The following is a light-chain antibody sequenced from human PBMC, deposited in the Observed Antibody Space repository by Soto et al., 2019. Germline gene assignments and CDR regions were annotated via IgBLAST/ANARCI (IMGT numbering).Light chain of an antibody. J-gene: IGLJ2*01. Sequence: QSVLTQPPSVAGAPGQRVTISCTGSRSNIGAGYYVHWYQQLPGTAPQLLIYGNSKRPSGVPDRFSVSKSGTSASLAIAGLQPEDEADYYCQSYDSSLSVVFGGGTKVTVL. CDR1: RSNIGAGYY. V-gene: IGLV1-40*01. CDR2: GNS. CDR3: QSYDSSLSVV.